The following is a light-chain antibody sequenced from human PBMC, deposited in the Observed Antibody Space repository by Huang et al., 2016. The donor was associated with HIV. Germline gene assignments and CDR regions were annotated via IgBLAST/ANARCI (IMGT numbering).Light chain of an antibody. CDR1: QSVSSY. V-gene: IGKV3-11*01. CDR3: QQRSNWPVT. Sequence: EIVLTQSPATLSLSPGERATLSCRASQSVSSYLAWYQQKPGQAPRLLMYDASNRASGIPARFSGSGSGTDFTLTISSLDPEDFAVYYCQQRSNWPVTFGPGTKVDIK. CDR2: DAS. J-gene: IGKJ3*01.